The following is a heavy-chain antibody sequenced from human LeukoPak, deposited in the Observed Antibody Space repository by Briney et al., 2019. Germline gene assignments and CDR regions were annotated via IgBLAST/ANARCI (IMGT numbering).Heavy chain of an antibody. D-gene: IGHD2-15*01. CDR2: IHQDGSEK. J-gene: IGHJ4*02. CDR1: GFTFSSYW. Sequence: PGGSLRLSCAASGFTFSSYWMSWVRQAPGKGLEWVANIHQDGSEKYYVDSVKGRFTISRDNAKNSLYLQMNSLRAEDTAAYYCARGYCSGGSCRDFWGQGTLVTVSS. V-gene: IGHV3-7*01. CDR3: ARGYCSGGSCRDF.